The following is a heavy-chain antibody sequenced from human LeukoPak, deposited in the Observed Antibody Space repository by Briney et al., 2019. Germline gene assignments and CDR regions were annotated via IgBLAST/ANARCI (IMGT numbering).Heavy chain of an antibody. CDR2: INHSGST. CDR1: GGSFSGYY. J-gene: IGHJ4*02. CDR3: ARGGDTATYYCDY. Sequence: SETLSLTSAVSGGSFSGYYWSWIRQPPGKGLEWIGEINHSGSTNYNPSLKRRVTISVDTSKNQFSLMLSSVAAADTAVYYWARGGDTATYYCDYWGQGTLVTVSS. V-gene: IGHV4-34*01. D-gene: IGHD5-18*01.